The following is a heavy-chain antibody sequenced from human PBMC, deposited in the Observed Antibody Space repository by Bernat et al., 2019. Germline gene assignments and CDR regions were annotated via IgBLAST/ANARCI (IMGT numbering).Heavy chain of an antibody. CDR1: GFTFSSYA. V-gene: IGHV3-30-3*01. CDR2: ISYDGSNK. D-gene: IGHD3-22*01. CDR3: ARDHRYYYDSSGYYPTDDY. J-gene: IGHJ4*02. Sequence: QVQLVESGGGVVQPGRSLRLSCAASGFTFSSYAMHWVRQAPGKGLEWVAVISYDGSNKYYADSVEGRFTISRDNSKNTLYLQMNSLRAEDTAVYYCARDHRYYYDSSGYYPTDDYWGQGTLVTVSS.